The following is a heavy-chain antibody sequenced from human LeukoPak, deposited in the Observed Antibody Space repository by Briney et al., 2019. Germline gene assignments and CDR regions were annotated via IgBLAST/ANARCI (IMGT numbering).Heavy chain of an antibody. Sequence: GASVKVSCKASGYTFTGYYMHWVRQAPGQGLEWMGWINPTSGSTNYAQTFRGRVTLTSDTSITTAYMELSRLKSDDTAVYYCAGGNLSGDHDFWGQGTLVTVSS. D-gene: IGHD1-26*01. J-gene: IGHJ4*02. CDR2: INPTSGST. CDR3: AGGNLSGDHDF. V-gene: IGHV1-2*02. CDR1: GYTFTGYY.